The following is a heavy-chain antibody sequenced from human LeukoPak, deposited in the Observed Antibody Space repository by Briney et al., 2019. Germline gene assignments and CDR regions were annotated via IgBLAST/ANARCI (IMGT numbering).Heavy chain of an antibody. CDR2: ISGSAHKI. V-gene: IGHV3-23*01. Sequence: GGSLRLSCAASGFTFSSYAMSWVRQAPEKGLDWVSVISGSAHKIRYADSVKGRFTISRDNAKNSVYLQMNSLRADDTAVYYCTRDPGRCTSTSCYSDYWGQGTLVTVSS. CDR3: TRDPGRCTSTSCYSDY. CDR1: GFTFSSYA. D-gene: IGHD2-2*01. J-gene: IGHJ4*02.